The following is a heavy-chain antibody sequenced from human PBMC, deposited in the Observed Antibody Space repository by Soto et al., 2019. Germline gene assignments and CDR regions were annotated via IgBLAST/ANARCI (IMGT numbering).Heavy chain of an antibody. CDR1: GGSFSGYY. CDR3: ASATGILLWFGEAASRMDV. CDR2: INHSGST. J-gene: IGHJ6*02. Sequence: TSETLSLPCAVYGGSFSGYYWSWIRQPPGKGLEWIGEINHSGSTNYNPSLKRRLTISVDKSKNQFSLKLTSVTAADTAVYYCASATGILLWFGEAASRMDVWGQGTTVTGSS. V-gene: IGHV4-34*01. D-gene: IGHD3-10*01.